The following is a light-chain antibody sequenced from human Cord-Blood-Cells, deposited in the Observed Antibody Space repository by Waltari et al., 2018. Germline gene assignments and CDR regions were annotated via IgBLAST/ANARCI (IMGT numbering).Light chain of an antibody. CDR1: QSVSSN. CDR3: QQYNNWPPWT. V-gene: IGKV3D-15*01. J-gene: IGKJ1*01. Sequence: ATLSCRASQSVSSNLAWYQQKPGQAPRLLIYGASTRATGIPARFSGSVSGTEFTLTISSLQSEDFAVYYCQQYNNWPPWTFGQGTKVEMK. CDR2: GAS.